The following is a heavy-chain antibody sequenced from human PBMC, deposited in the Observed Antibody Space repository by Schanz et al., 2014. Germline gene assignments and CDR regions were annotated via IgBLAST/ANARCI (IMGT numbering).Heavy chain of an antibody. Sequence: QVQLVQSGAEVKKLGASVKVSCKASGYTFTDYYMHWVRQAPGQGLEWMGRINPNSGGTNYAQKFQGRVTMTRDTSISTAYMELWRLGSEDTAMYYCASDGSGRYTGFDYWGQGTLVTVSS. CDR3: ASDGSGRYTGFDY. CDR1: GYTFTDYY. CDR2: INPNSGGT. J-gene: IGHJ4*02. V-gene: IGHV1-2*06. D-gene: IGHD1-26*01.